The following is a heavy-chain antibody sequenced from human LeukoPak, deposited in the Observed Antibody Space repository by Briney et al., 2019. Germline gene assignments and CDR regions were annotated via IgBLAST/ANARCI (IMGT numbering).Heavy chain of an antibody. D-gene: IGHD3-22*01. V-gene: IGHV3-23*01. CDR3: AKDITMIVVVITFDAFDI. CDR1: GFTFSSYA. CDR2: ISGSGGST. Sequence: GGSLRLSCAASGFTFSSYAMSWVRQAPGKGLEWVSAISGSGGSTYYADSVKGRFTISRDNSKNTLYLQMNSLRAEDTAVYYCAKDITMIVVVITFDAFDIWGQGTMVTVSS. J-gene: IGHJ3*02.